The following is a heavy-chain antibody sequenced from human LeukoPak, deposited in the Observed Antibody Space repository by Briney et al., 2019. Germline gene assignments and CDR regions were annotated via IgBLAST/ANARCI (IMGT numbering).Heavy chain of an antibody. Sequence: PSGTLSLTCAVSGGSISSSNWWSWVRQPPGKGLEWIGEINHSGSTNYNPSLKSRVTISVDTSKNQFSLKLSSVTAADTAVYYCARVYSSSWKPADYWGQGTLVTVSS. V-gene: IGHV4-4*02. J-gene: IGHJ4*02. CDR1: GGSISSSNW. D-gene: IGHD6-13*01. CDR3: ARVYSSSWKPADY. CDR2: INHSGST.